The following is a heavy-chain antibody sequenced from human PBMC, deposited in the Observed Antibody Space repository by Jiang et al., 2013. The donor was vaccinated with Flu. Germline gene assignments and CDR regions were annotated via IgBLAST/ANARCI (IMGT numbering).Heavy chain of an antibody. Sequence: SGAEVKKPGSSVKVSCKASGGTFSSYAISWVRQAPGQGLEWMGGIIPIFGTANYAQKFQGRVTITADESTSTAYMELSSLRSEDTAVYYCARVVGVAGNYYYYGMDVWGQGTTVTVSS. CDR1: GGTFSSYA. V-gene: IGHV1-69*01. CDR3: ARVVGVAGNYYYYGMDV. D-gene: IGHD1-26*01. J-gene: IGHJ6*02. CDR2: IIPIFGTA.